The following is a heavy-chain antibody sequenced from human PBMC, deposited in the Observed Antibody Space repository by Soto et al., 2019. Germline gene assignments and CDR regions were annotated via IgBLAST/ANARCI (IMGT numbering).Heavy chain of an antibody. V-gene: IGHV1-69*01. CDR1: GGTFSSYA. Sequence: QVQLVQSGAEVKKPGSSVKVSCKASGGTFSSYAISWVRQAPGQGLEWMGGIIPICGTANYAQKFQGRVTFPGGESTSTAYRELNTLRSEDTAVYYCPRNYDGGNSYFDSWGQGTLFTVSS. D-gene: IGHD2-21*02. J-gene: IGHJ4*02. CDR2: IIPICGTA. CDR3: PRNYDGGNSYFDS.